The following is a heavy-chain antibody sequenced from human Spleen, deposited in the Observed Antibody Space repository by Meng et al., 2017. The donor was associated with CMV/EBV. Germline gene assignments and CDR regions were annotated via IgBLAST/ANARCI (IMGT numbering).Heavy chain of an antibody. D-gene: IGHD6-13*01. CDR2: IYYSGST. CDR3: ARDPRYRSS. CDR1: GGSISISSYY. V-gene: IGHV4-39*06. Sequence: RLQLQEWGPGLVKPSETLSLTCTVSGGSISISSYYWGWIRQPPGKGLEWIGSIYYSGSTYYNPSLKSRVTISVDTSKNQFSLKLSSVTAADTAVYYCARDPRYRSSWGQGTLVTVSS. J-gene: IGHJ4*02.